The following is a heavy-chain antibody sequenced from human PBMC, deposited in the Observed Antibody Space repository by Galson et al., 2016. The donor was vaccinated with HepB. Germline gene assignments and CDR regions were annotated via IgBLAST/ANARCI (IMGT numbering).Heavy chain of an antibody. Sequence: SLRLSCAASGLTFTNYWMTWVRQAPGKGLEWVANINQDGSEKYYVDSVKGRFTISRDNAKNSLYLQMNSLRVEDTAVYYGADSTMGYWGLGTLVTVSS. CDR3: ADSTMGY. V-gene: IGHV3-7*02. D-gene: IGHD3-10*01. CDR1: GLTFTNYW. CDR2: INQDGSEK. J-gene: IGHJ4*02.